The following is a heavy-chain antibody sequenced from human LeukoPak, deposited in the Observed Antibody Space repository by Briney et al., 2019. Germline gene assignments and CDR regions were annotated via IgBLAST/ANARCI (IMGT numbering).Heavy chain of an antibody. D-gene: IGHD6-13*01. Sequence: ASVKVSCKASGFTFTSSAMQWVRQARGQRLEWIGWIVVGSGNTNYPQKFQERVTITRDMSTSTAYMELSSLRSEDTAVYYCAAAAADNYYYYYMDVWGKGTTVTVSS. CDR3: AAAAADNYYYYYMDV. V-gene: IGHV1-58*02. J-gene: IGHJ6*03. CDR1: GFTFTSSA. CDR2: IVVGSGNT.